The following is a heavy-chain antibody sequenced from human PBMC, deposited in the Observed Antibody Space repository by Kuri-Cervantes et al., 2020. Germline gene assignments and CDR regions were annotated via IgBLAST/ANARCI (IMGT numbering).Heavy chain of an antibody. CDR1: GGSFSAYH. CDR3: ARVYGDYDFDY. Sequence: SQTLSLTCAVCGGSFSAYHWTWTRLSVGKGLEWIGEINHSGSTNYNPSLKSRVTISVDKSKNQFSLKLSSVTAADTAVYYCARVYGDYDFDYWGQGTLVTVSS. J-gene: IGHJ4*02. D-gene: IGHD4-17*01. V-gene: IGHV4-34*01. CDR2: INHSGST.